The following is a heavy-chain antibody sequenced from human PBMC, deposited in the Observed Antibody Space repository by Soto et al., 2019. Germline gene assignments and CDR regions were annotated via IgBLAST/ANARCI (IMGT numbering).Heavy chain of an antibody. D-gene: IGHD1-20*01. CDR3: ASYNQRGYYGMDV. J-gene: IGHJ6*02. Sequence: VQVSCEASGYTFTRYDINWVRQATGQGLEWMGWMNPNSGNTGYAQKFQGRVTMTRNTSISTAYMELSSLRSEDTAVYYCASYNQRGYYGMDVWGQGTTVTVSS. CDR2: MNPNSGNT. V-gene: IGHV1-8*01. CDR1: GYTFTRYD.